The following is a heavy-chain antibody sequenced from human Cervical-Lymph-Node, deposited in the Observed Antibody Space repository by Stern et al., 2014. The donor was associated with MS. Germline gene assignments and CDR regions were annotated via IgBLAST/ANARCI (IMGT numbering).Heavy chain of an antibody. V-gene: IGHV3-21*01. CDR1: GFTFSSYS. CDR3: ARDKGGNTVTDQGWYYSYSLDV. D-gene: IGHD4-17*01. J-gene: IGHJ6*02. Sequence: EVQLVESGGGLVKPGGSLRLSCVASGFTFSSYSMTWVRQAPGKGLEWVSSISSGGIYIYNADSLKGRFTISRDNAKNSMYLQMNSVRAEDTAVYYCARDKGGNTVTDQGWYYSYSLDVWGQGTTVTVSS. CDR2: ISSGGIYI.